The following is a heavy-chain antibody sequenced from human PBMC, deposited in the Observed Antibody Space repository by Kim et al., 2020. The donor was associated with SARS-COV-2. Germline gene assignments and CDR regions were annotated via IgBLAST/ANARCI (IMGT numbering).Heavy chain of an antibody. V-gene: IGHV4-39*01. CDR2: IYYSGST. D-gene: IGHD3-22*01. CDR1: GGSISSSSYY. J-gene: IGHJ5*02. CDR3: ASLIGWFDP. Sequence: SETLSLTCTVSGGSISSSSYYWGWIRQPPGKGLEWIGSIYYSGSTYYNPSLKSRVTISVDTSKNQFSLKLSSVTAADTAVYYCASLIGWFDPWGQGTLVTVSS.